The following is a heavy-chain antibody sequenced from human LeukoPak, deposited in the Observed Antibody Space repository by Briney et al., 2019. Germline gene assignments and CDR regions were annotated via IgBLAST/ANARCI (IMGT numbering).Heavy chain of an antibody. Sequence: ASVNVSCKTSGHTFTGYYMHWVRQAAGQGLEWMGRFNPNSGGTKCAQKFRGRVTMTRDTSITTAYMELRSLRSDDTAVYYCAREIGVGQWLAIDYWGQGTLVTVSS. D-gene: IGHD6-19*01. CDR3: AREIGVGQWLAIDY. J-gene: IGHJ4*02. V-gene: IGHV1-2*06. CDR2: FNPNSGGT. CDR1: GHTFTGYY.